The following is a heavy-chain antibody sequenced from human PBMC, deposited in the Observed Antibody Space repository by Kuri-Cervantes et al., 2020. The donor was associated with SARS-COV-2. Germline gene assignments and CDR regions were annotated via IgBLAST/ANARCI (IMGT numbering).Heavy chain of an antibody. D-gene: IGHD3-9*01. CDR3: ARGGVYDIWTAYYYYGMDV. Sequence: ASVKVSCKASGGTFNSYAISWVRQAPGQGLEWMGWISAYTGNTNYAQKLQGRVTMTTDTSTRTAYMELRSLRSDDTAVYYCARGGVYDIWTAYYYYGMDVWGQGTTVTVSS. CDR2: ISAYTGNT. CDR1: GGTFNSYA. V-gene: IGHV1-18*01. J-gene: IGHJ6*02.